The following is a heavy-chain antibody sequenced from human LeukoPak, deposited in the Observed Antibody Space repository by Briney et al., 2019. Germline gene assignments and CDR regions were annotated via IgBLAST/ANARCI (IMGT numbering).Heavy chain of an antibody. CDR3: ARDNGDFRSIYYYMDV. CDR1: GGFINSGDSY. CDR2: IYYSWST. Sequence: SETLSLTCTVSGGFINSGDSYWSWIRQRPGEGLEWIGCIYYSWSTYYNPSLKSRITLSLDTSKNQFSPRLSSVTAADTAVYYCARDNGDFRSIYYYMDVWSKGTTVTVSS. J-gene: IGHJ6*03. D-gene: IGHD2-8*01. V-gene: IGHV4-31*03.